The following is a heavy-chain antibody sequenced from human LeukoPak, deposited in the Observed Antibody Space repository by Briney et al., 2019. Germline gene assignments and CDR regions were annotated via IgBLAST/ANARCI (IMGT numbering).Heavy chain of an antibody. D-gene: IGHD5-24*01. V-gene: IGHV1-69*13. J-gene: IGHJ4*02. CDR1: VGTFISYA. CDR2: IIPIFGTA. Sequence: ASVKASCKASVGTFISYAISWVRQAPGQGLEWMGGIIPIFGTANYAQKFQGRVTITADESTSTAYMELSSLRSEDTAVYYCARVEMATRIYYFDYWGQGTLVTVSS. CDR3: ARVEMATRIYYFDY.